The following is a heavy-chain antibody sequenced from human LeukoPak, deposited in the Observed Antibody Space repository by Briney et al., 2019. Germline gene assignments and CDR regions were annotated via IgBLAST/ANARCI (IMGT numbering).Heavy chain of an antibody. CDR3: TTWGMRVRTGAFDI. CDR1: GFTFSNAW. J-gene: IGHJ3*02. Sequence: GGSLSLSCAASGFTFSNAWMTWVRQAPGKGLEWVGRIKRKTDGGTTEYAAPVKGRFTISRDDSINTLYLQMNSLKTEDTAIYYCTTWGMRVRTGAFDIWGQGTMVTVSS. V-gene: IGHV3-15*01. CDR2: IKRKTDGGTT. D-gene: IGHD3-10*01.